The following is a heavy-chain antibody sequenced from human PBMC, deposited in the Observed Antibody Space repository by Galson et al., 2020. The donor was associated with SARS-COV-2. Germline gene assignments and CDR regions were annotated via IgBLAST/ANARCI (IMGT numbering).Heavy chain of an antibody. D-gene: IGHD4-17*01. CDR3: AREGSYGEYGGGFDY. J-gene: IGHJ4*02. CDR1: GFTFSSYA. Sequence: LSLTCAASGFTFSSYAMHWVRQAPGKGLEWVAVISYDGSNKYYADSVKGRFTISRDNSKNTLYLQMNSLRAEDTAVYYCAREGSYGEYGGGFDYWGQGTLVTVSS. V-gene: IGHV3-30-3*01. CDR2: ISYDGSNK.